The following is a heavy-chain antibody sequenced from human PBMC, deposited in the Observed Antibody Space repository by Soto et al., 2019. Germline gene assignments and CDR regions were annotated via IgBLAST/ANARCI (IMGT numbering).Heavy chain of an antibody. J-gene: IGHJ4*02. CDR3: ARAHRTGWHYFDY. D-gene: IGHD6-19*01. Sequence: PGGSLRLSCAASGFTFSSYAMSWVRQAPGKGLEWVSAISGSGGSTYYADSVKGRFTISRDNSKNTLYLQMNSLRAEDTAVYYGARAHRTGWHYFDYWGPGTLVTVSS. V-gene: IGHV3-23*01. CDR2: ISGSGGST. CDR1: GFTFSSYA.